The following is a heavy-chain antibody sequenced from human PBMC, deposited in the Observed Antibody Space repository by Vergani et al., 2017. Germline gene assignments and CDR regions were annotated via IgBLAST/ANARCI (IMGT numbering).Heavy chain of an antibody. J-gene: IGHJ6*02. V-gene: IGHV3-30*02. Sequence: QVQLLESGGGVFQPGGSLRLSCAASGFTFISYGMHWVRQAPGRGLEWVAFIRYDGSNKYYANSVKGRFTISRDNSKTTLYLQMNSLRAEDTAVYYCANHYGMDVWGQGTTVTVSS. CDR3: ANHYGMDV. CDR1: GFTFISYG. CDR2: IRYDGSNK.